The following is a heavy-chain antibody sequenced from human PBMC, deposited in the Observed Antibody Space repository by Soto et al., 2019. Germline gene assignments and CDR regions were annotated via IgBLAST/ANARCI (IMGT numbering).Heavy chain of an antibody. J-gene: IGHJ4*02. V-gene: IGHV4-34*01. CDR3: ARCTGYSSSWYHCDY. Sequence: SETLSLTCAVYGGSFSGYYWSWIRQPPGKGLEWIGEINHSGSTNYNPSLKSRVTISVDTSKNQFSLKLSSVTAANTAVYYCARCTGYSSSWYHCDYWGQGTLVTVSS. D-gene: IGHD6-13*01. CDR2: INHSGST. CDR1: GGSFSGYY.